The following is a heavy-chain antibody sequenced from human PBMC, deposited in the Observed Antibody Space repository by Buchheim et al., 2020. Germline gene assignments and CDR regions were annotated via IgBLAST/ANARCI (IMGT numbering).Heavy chain of an antibody. CDR3: ARGYCGGDCYSNVLWYFGL. D-gene: IGHD2-21*02. J-gene: IGHJ2*01. V-gene: IGHV4-59*01. Sequence: QVQLQESGPGLVKPSETLSLTCTVSGGSISSYYWSWIRQPPGKGLEWIGYIYYSGSTNYNPSFKSRVTISVDTSKNQISLKLSSVTAADTAVYYCARGYCGGDCYSNVLWYFGLWGRGTL. CDR2: IYYSGST. CDR1: GGSISSYY.